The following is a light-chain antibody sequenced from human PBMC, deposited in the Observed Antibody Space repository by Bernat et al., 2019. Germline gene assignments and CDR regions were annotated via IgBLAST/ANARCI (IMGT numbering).Light chain of an antibody. V-gene: IGKV3-15*01. J-gene: IGKJ4*01. CDR1: QFVSSN. CDR3: QHYNNWPFS. CDR2: GSS. Sequence: EMVMTQSPAILSVSPGERATFSCRASQFVSSNLAWYQQKPGQAPRLPIYGSSTRATGILARFSGTGSGTEVTLTISSLQSEDFAVYYCQHYNNWPFSCGGGTKVEIK.